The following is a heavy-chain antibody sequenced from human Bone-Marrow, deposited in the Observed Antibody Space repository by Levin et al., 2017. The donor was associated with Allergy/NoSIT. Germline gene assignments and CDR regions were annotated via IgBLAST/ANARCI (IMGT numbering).Heavy chain of an antibody. V-gene: IGHV3-23*01. CDR1: GFTLSNYA. Sequence: GGSLRLSCVGSGFTLSNYAMFWVRQAPGRGLEWVSSITGSAANIYYRDSVKGRFTISRDSSRNTLYLQKNSLRAEDTAVYYCARDPNGDYIGAFDFWGQGTMVTVSS. J-gene: IGHJ3*01. CDR2: ITGSAANI. D-gene: IGHD4-17*01. CDR3: ARDPNGDYIGAFDF.